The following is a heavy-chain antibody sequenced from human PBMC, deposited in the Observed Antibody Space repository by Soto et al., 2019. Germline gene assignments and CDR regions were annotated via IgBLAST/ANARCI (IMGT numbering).Heavy chain of an antibody. V-gene: IGHV3-23*01. CDR2: ISESGDNA. Sequence: GGSLRLSCAASGFTFSDHYMDWVRQAPGKGPEWVSAISESGDNAFYADSVQGRFTISRDNSYNILYLQMNSLRAEDTALYFCAKGGYIYGLDPWGQGTLVTVSS. CDR1: GFTFSDHY. J-gene: IGHJ5*02. CDR3: AKGGYIYGLDP. D-gene: IGHD5-18*01.